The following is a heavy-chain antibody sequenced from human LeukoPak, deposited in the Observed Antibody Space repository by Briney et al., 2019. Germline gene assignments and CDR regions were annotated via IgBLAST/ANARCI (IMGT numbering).Heavy chain of an antibody. CDR2: INHSGST. J-gene: IGHJ4*02. V-gene: IGHV4-34*01. Sequence: SETLSLTCAVYGGSFSGYYWSWIRQPPGKGLEWIGEINHSGSTNYNPSLKSRVTMSVDTSKNQFSLKLSSVTAADTAVYYCARGRIAAAGNWGQGTLVTVSS. CDR3: ARGRIAAAGN. CDR1: GGSFSGYY. D-gene: IGHD6-13*01.